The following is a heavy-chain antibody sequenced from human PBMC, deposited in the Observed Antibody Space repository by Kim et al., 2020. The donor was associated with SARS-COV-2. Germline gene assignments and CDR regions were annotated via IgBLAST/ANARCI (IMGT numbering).Heavy chain of an antibody. J-gene: IGHJ4*02. V-gene: IGHV3-23*01. CDR2: T. CDR3: AKDLSGLAKVN. Sequence: TYYADSVKGPFTISSDKSKNTLYLQMNSLGAEDTALYYCAKDLSGLAKVNWGQGTLVTVSS. D-gene: IGHD3-10*01.